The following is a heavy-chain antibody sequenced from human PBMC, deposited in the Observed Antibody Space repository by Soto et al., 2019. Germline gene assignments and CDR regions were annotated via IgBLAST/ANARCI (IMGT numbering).Heavy chain of an antibody. D-gene: IGHD5-12*01. CDR2: INHSGST. CDR1: GGSFSGYY. V-gene: IGHV4-34*01. CDR3: ARGGRRDGYNYDY. J-gene: IGHJ4*02. Sequence: PXETLSLTCSVYGGSFSGYYWSWIRQPPGKGLEWIGEINHSGSTNYNPSLKSRVTISVDTSKNQFSLKLSSVTAADTAVYYCARGGRRDGYNYDYWGQGTLVTVSS.